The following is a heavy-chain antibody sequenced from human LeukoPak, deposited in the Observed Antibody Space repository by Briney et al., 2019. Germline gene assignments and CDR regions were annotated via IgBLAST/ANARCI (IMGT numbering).Heavy chain of an antibody. CDR3: ATASEVVRGKLNPKYNWFDP. J-gene: IGHJ5*02. CDR2: FDPEDGET. D-gene: IGHD3-10*01. CDR1: GYTLTELS. V-gene: IGHV1-24*01. Sequence: GASVKVSCKVSGYTLTELSMHWVRQAPGKGLEWMGGFDPEDGETIYAQKFQGRVTMTEDTSTDTAYMELSSLRSEDTAAYYCATASEVVRGKLNPKYNWFDPWGQGTLVTVSS.